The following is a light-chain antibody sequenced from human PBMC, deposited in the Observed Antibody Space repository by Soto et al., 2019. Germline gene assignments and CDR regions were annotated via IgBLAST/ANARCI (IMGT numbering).Light chain of an antibody. CDR2: GVT. CDR1: SSDVGVYNY. J-gene: IGLJ1*01. Sequence: QSALTQPASVSGSPGQSITISCTGNSSDVGVYNYVSWYQQHPGKAPQLMIYGVTNRPSGVSNRFSGSKSGNTASLTISGLQAEDEADYYCISYTGTSTPYVFGTGTKLTVL. V-gene: IGLV2-14*01. CDR3: ISYTGTSTPYV.